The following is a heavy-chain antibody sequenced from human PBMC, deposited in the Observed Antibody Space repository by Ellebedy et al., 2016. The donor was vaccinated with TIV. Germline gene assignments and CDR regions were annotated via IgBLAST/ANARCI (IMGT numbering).Heavy chain of an antibody. V-gene: IGHV3-53*01. J-gene: IGHJ4*02. CDR1: GFVVNTNY. CDR3: ARERHCVADRCYSV. Sequence: PGGSLRLSCAASGFVVNTNYMIWVRQAPGKGLEWVSVIYTGGSKNYADSAKGRFTVSRDISKNMVYLKLNSLRAEDTAVSYCARERHCVADRCYSVWGQGTLVTVSS. D-gene: IGHD2-15*01. CDR2: IYTGGSK.